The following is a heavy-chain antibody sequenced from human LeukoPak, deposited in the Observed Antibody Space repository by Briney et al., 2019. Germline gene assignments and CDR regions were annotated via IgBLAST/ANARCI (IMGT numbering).Heavy chain of an antibody. CDR2: ISYSGTT. CDR1: GGSISSGTYY. J-gene: IGHJ4*02. D-gene: IGHD6-13*01. CDR3: ARGLGSSWYGD. V-gene: IGHV4-30-4*08. Sequence: SETLSLTCIVSGGSISSGTYYWSWIRQHPGKGLEWIGYISYSGTTYYNPSLESRLIISVDTSKNQFSLKLSSVTAADTAVYYCARGLGSSWYGDWGQGTLVTVSS.